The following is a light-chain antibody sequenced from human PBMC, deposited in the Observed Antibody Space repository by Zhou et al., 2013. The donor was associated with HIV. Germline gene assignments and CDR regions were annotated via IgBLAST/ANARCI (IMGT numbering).Light chain of an antibody. CDR1: QGRINF. J-gene: IGKJ5*01. CDR2: AAS. V-gene: IGKV1-27*01. CDR3: QKYNSAPRIT. Sequence: DIQMTQSPSSLSASVGDRVTITCRASQGRINFLAWSQQKPGKLTDFLIYAASTLQSGVPSRFSGSGSGTDFTLTISSLQPEDVATYYCQKYNSAPRITFGQGTRLEIK.